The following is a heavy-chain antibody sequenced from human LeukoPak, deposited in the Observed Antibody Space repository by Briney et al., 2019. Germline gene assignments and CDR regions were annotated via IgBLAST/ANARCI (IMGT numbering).Heavy chain of an antibody. V-gene: IGHV1-18*04. J-gene: IGHJ6*04. Sequence: ASVKVSCKASGYTFTSYGISWVRQAPGQGLEWMGWISAYNGNTNYAQKLQGRVTMTTDTSTSTAYMELRSLRSDDTAVYYCARDQDYYGSGSYSVFSSDYYYYYGMDVWGKGTTVTVSS. D-gene: IGHD3-10*01. CDR2: ISAYNGNT. CDR1: GYTFTSYG. CDR3: ARDQDYYGSGSYSVFSSDYYYYYGMDV.